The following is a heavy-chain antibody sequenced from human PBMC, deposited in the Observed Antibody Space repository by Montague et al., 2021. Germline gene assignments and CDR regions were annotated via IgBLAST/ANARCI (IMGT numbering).Heavy chain of an antibody. CDR1: GAYISNYN. J-gene: IGHJ4*02. D-gene: IGHD2-2*03. CDR3: GSWIH. CDR2: IAHTRVT. Sequence: SETLSLTCTVSGAYISNYNWFCMRQHPGKRLEWMVDIAHTRVTNYNPPLKSRVPMLVHTSKKQFSLRFSFVTAAETAVDYCGSWIHWGQGKLVTVSS. V-gene: IGHV4-59*01.